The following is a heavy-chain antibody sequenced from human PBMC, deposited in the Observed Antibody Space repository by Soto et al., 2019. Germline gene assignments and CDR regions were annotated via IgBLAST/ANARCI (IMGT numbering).Heavy chain of an antibody. Sequence: ASVKVSCKASGYTFSAYFIHWVRQAPGQGLEWMGIINPSGGSTSYAQKFQGRVTMTRDTSTSTAHMELRSLRSDDTAVYYCAREGQAPYYYYGMDVWGQGTAVTVSS. CDR1: GYTFSAYF. CDR2: INPSGGST. CDR3: AREGQAPYYYYGMDV. V-gene: IGHV1-46*01. J-gene: IGHJ6*02.